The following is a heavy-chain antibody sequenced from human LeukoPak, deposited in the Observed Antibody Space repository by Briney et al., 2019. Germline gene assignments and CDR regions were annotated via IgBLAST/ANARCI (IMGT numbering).Heavy chain of an antibody. J-gene: IGHJ4*02. Sequence: XSXVXXXPGXGLEWVSAISGSGGSTYYADSVKGRFTISRDNSKNTLYLQMNSLRAEDTAVYYCAKDEPGEDYWGQGTLVTVSS. CDR2: ISGSGGST. V-gene: IGHV3-23*01. D-gene: IGHD2-21*01. CDR3: AKDEPGEDY.